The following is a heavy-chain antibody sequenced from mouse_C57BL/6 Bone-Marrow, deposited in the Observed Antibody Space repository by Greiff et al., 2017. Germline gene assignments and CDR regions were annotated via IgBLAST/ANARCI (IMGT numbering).Heavy chain of an antibody. CDR3: SRGGRKRDVEV. CDR2: IHPNSGST. J-gene: IGHJ1*03. Sequence: QVQLQQSGAELVKPGASVKLSCKASGYTFTSYWMHWVKQRPGQGLEWIGMIHPNSGSTNYNEKFKSKATLTVDKSSSTAYMQLSSLTSEDSAVYFCSRGGRKRDVEVWGRGTTVTVSS. D-gene: IGHD3-3*01. V-gene: IGHV1-64*01. CDR1: GYTFTSYW.